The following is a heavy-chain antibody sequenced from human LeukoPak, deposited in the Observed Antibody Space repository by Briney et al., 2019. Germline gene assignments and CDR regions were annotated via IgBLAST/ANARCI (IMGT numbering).Heavy chain of an antibody. CDR2: ISAYNGNT. Sequence: ASVKVSCKASVYTFTSYGISWVRQAPGQGLEWMGWISAYNGNTNYAQKLQGRVTMTTDTSTSTAYMELRSLRSDDTAVYYCARERAYYDSSGYYPRSVIFQHWGQGTLVTVSS. CDR1: VYTFTSYG. J-gene: IGHJ1*01. V-gene: IGHV1-18*01. CDR3: ARERAYYDSSGYYPRSVIFQH. D-gene: IGHD3-22*01.